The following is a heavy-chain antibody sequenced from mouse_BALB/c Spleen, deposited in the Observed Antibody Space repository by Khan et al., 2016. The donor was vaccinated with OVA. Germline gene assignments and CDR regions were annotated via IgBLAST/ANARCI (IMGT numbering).Heavy chain of an antibody. CDR1: GFSLTSYC. Sequence: QVQLKESGPGLVAPSQSLSITCTVSGFSLTSYCVHWVLQPQGKGLEWIGVIWPGGSTNYNSAIMSRLSISKDNSTSQAFLKVNRLQTDDKAMCYCARLEDLWGQGTTLTVSS. CDR3: ARLEDL. V-gene: IGHV2-9*02. CDR2: IWPGGST. J-gene: IGHJ2*01.